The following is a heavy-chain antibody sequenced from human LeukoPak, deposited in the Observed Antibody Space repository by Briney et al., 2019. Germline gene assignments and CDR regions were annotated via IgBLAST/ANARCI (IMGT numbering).Heavy chain of an antibody. CDR2: IGSKAYGGTT. J-gene: IGHJ5*02. CDR1: GFTFGDYA. CDR3: ARGGSGSSLNWFDP. Sequence: GGSLRLSCTASGFTFGDYAMSWFRQAPGKGLEWVGFIGSKAYGGTTEYAASVKGRFTISRDNAKNSLYLQMNSLRAEDTAVYYCARGGSGSSLNWFDPWGQGTLVTVSS. D-gene: IGHD3-10*01. V-gene: IGHV3-49*03.